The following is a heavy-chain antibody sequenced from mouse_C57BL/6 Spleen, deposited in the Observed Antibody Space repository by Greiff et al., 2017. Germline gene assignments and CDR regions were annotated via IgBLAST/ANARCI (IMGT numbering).Heavy chain of an antibody. CDR1: GYTFTDYY. D-gene: IGHD4-1*01. CDR3: ARGANWEYYFDY. V-gene: IGHV1-19*01. J-gene: IGHJ2*01. Sequence: EVKLMESGPVLVKPGASVKMSCKASGYTFTDYYMNWVKQSHGKSLEWIGVINPYNGGTSFNQKFKGKATLTVDKSSSTAYMELNSLTSEDSAVYYCARGANWEYYFDYWGQGTTLTVSS. CDR2: INPYNGGT.